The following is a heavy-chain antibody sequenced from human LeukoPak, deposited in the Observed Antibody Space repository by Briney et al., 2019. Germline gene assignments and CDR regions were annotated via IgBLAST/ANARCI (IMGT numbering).Heavy chain of an antibody. D-gene: IGHD1-14*01. J-gene: IGHJ5*02. CDR3: AREITPLSIVNWFDP. CDR1: GFTFSSYA. CDR2: ISYDGSNK. Sequence: GGSLRLSCAAFGFTFSSYAMHWVRQAPGKGLEWVAVISYDGSNKYYADSVKGRFTISRDNSKNTLYLQMNSLRAEDTAVYYCAREITPLSIVNWFDPWGQGTLVTVSS. V-gene: IGHV3-30*04.